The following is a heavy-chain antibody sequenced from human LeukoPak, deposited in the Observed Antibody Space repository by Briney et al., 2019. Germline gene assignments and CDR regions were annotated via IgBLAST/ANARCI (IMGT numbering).Heavy chain of an antibody. CDR2: INWNGGST. D-gene: IGHD2-8*02. J-gene: IGHJ4*02. CDR3: ERSWGSAAGGGYCFDY. CDR1: GFTFDDYG. Sequence: GGSLRLSCAASGFTFDDYGMSWVRQAPGKGLEWVSGINWNGGSTGYADSVKGRFTISRDNAKNSLYLQMNSLRADDTALYYCERSWGSAAGGGYCFDYWGQGTLVTVSS. V-gene: IGHV3-20*04.